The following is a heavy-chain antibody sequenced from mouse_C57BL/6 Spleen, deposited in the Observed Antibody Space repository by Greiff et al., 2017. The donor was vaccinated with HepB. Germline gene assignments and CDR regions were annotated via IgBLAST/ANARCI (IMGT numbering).Heavy chain of an antibody. J-gene: IGHJ2*01. CDR3: ARSSITTVVADY. CDR2: INPSTGGT. V-gene: IGHV1-43*01. CDR1: GYSFTGYY. Sequence: DVKLVESGPELVKPGASVKISCKASGYSFTGYYMHWVKQSSEKSLEWIGEINPSTGGTSYNQKFKGKATLTVDKSSSTAYMQLKSLTSEDSAVYYCARSSITTVVADYWGQGTTLTVSS. D-gene: IGHD1-1*01.